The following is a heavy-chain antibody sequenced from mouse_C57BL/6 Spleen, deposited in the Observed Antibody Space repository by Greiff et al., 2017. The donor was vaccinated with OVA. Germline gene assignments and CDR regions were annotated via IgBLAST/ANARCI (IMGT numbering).Heavy chain of an antibody. V-gene: IGHV1-64*01. CDR1: GYTFTSYW. CDR3: ARYPTSQASAY. Sequence: QVQLQQPGAELVKPGASVKLSCKASGYTFTSYWMHWVKQRPGQGLEWIGMIHPNSGSTNYNEKFKSKATLTVAKSSSTAYMQLSSLTSEYSSVYYCARYPTSQASAYWGQGTLVTVSA. D-gene: IGHD3-2*02. CDR2: IHPNSGST. J-gene: IGHJ3*01.